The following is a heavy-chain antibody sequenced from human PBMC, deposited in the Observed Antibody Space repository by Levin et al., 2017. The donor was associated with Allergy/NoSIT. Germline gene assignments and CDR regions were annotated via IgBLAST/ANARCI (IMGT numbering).Heavy chain of an antibody. CDR2: IYHSGST. Sequence: SETLSLTCAVSGGSISSGGYSWSWIRQPPGKGLEWIGYIYHSGSTYYNPSLKSRVTISVDRSKNQFSLKLSSVTAADTAVYYCARAGFLKPYYYYYGMDVWGQGTTVTVSS. D-gene: IGHD3-3*01. CDR3: ARAGFLKPYYYYYGMDV. CDR1: GGSISSGGYS. V-gene: IGHV4-30-2*01. J-gene: IGHJ6*02.